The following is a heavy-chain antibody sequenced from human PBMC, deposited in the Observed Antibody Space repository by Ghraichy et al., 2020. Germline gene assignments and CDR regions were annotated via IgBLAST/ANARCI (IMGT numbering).Heavy chain of an antibody. CDR1: GGSISSYY. Sequence: SETLSLTCTVSGGSISSYYWSWIRQPPGKGLEWIGYIYYSGSTNYNPSLKSRVTISVDTSKNQFSLKLSSVTAADTAVYYCARVSPAAGYSYGYPNWFDPWGQGTLVTVSS. CDR2: IYYSGST. J-gene: IGHJ5*02. D-gene: IGHD5-18*01. CDR3: ARVSPAAGYSYGYPNWFDP. V-gene: IGHV4-59*01.